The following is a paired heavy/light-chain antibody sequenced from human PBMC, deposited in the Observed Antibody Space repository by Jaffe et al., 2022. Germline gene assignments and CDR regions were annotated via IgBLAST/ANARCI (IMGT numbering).Heavy chain of an antibody. CDR3: ARGFRARGWPGAWNNMKTNWFDP. V-gene: IGHV1-8*01. CDR1: GYTFTSYD. Sequence: QVQLVQSGAEVKKPGASVKVSCKASGYTFTSYDINWVRQATGQGLEWMGWMNPNSGNTGYAQKFQGRVTMTRNTSISTAYMELSSLRSEDTAVYYCARGFRARGWPGAWNNMKTNWFDPWGQGTLVTVSS. D-gene: IGHD6-19*01. J-gene: IGHJ5*02. CDR2: MNPNSGNT.
Light chain of an antibody. V-gene: IGKV1-39*01. J-gene: IGKJ2*01. Sequence: DIQMTQSPSSLSASVGDRVTITCRASQSISSYLNWYQQKPGKAPKLLIYAASSLQSGVPSRFSGSGSGTDFTLTISSLQPEDFATYYCQQSYSTPPVTFGQGTKLEIK. CDR2: AAS. CDR1: QSISSY. CDR3: QQSYSTPPVT.